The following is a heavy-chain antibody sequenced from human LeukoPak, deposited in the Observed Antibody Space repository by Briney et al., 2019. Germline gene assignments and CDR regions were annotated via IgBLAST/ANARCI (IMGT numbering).Heavy chain of an antibody. CDR1: GYTFTSYG. J-gene: IGHJ4*02. CDR3: ARTRKLLSHFND. CDR2: ISAYNGNT. Sequence: WASPKVSCKASGYTFTSYGISWVRQAPGQGLEWMGWISAYNGNTNYAQKLQGRVTMTTDTSTSTAYMELRSLRSDDTAVYYCARTRKLLSHFNDWGQGTLVTVSS. V-gene: IGHV1-18*01. D-gene: IGHD1-26*01.